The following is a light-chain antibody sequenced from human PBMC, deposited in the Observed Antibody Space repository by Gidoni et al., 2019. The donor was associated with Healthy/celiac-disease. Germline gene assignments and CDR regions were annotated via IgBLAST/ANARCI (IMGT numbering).Light chain of an antibody. CDR1: QSVNSN. V-gene: IGKV3-15*01. Sequence: EIVMTQSPATLSVSPGERATLSCRASQSVNSNLAWYQQKPGQAPRLLIYVASTRATGIPARFSGSGSGTEFTLTISSLQSEDFAVYYCQQYNNCPPLTFGGGTKVEIK. CDR3: QQYNNCPPLT. CDR2: VAS. J-gene: IGKJ4*01.